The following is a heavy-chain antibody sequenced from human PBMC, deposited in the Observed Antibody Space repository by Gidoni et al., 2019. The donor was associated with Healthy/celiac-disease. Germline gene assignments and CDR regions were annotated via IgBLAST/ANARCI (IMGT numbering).Heavy chain of an antibody. CDR3: ARDSNWGSVY. Sequence: QVQLQESGLGLVKPSQTLSLTCTVSGGSISSGGYYWTWIRQHPWKGLEWIGYIYYSGSTYYNPSLKSRVTIAVDTSKNQFSLKLSSVTAADTAVYYCARDSNWGSVYWGQGTLVTVSS. D-gene: IGHD7-27*01. V-gene: IGHV4-31*03. CDR2: IYYSGST. CDR1: GGSISSGGYY. J-gene: IGHJ4*02.